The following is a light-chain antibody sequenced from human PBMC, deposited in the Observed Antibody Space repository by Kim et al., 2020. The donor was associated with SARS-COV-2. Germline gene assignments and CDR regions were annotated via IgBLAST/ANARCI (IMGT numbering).Light chain of an antibody. CDR3: AAWDDRLSGWV. Sequence: QLVLTQPPSASGTPGQRATISCSGRSSNIGTNHVYWYQQLSGTAPKLLIYRNNQRPSGVPDRFSGSQSGTSASLAISGLRSEDEADYYCAAWDDRLSGWVFGGGTQLTVL. J-gene: IGLJ3*02. CDR1: SSNIGTNH. V-gene: IGLV1-47*01. CDR2: RNN.